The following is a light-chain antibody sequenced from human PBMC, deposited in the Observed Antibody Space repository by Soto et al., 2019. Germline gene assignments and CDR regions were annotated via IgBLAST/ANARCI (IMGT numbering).Light chain of an antibody. V-gene: IGKV1-5*03. CDR1: QSISSW. Sequence: DIQMTQSPSTLSASVGDRVTITCRASQSISSWFAWYQQKPGKAPKLLIYKASSLESGVPSRLSGSGSGTEFTLTISSPHPDDSATYYCQQYNTYSTFGQGTKVDIK. J-gene: IGKJ1*01. CDR3: QQYNTYST. CDR2: KAS.